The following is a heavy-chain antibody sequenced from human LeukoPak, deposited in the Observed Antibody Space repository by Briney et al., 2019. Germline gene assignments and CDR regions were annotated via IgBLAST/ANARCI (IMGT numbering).Heavy chain of an antibody. Sequence: GGSLRLSCTVSGFTVSSNSMSWVRQAPGKGLEWVAVISYDGSSKYYADSVKGRFTISRDNSKNTLYLQMNGLRAEDTAVYYCARARSSYGYGDAFDIWGQGTMVTVSS. J-gene: IGHJ3*02. V-gene: IGHV3-30*04. D-gene: IGHD5-18*01. CDR1: GFTVSSNS. CDR2: ISYDGSSK. CDR3: ARARSSYGYGDAFDI.